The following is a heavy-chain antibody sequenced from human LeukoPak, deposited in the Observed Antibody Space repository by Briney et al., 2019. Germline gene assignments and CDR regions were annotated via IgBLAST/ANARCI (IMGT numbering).Heavy chain of an antibody. CDR2: IWFDGSNK. Sequence: GGSLRLSCAASGFTFSSYGMHWVRQAPGKGLEWVAAIWFDGSNKDYADSVKGRFTISRDNSKNTLYLQMNSLRVEDTAVYYCARGPGYDYWGQGTLVTVSS. J-gene: IGHJ4*02. CDR3: ARGPGYDY. CDR1: GFTFSSYG. V-gene: IGHV3-33*01. D-gene: IGHD5-12*01.